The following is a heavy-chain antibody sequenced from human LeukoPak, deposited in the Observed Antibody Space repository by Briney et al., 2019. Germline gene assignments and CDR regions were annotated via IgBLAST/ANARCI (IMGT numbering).Heavy chain of an antibody. Sequence: GGSLRLSCAASGFTFSNYAMNWVRQAPGKGLEWVSMISHSGGITYYADSVKGRFTISRDNSRNTLYLQMNSLSADDTAVYHCAKAGDYAPDSLDYWGQGTLVTVSS. CDR2: ISHSGGIT. V-gene: IGHV3-23*01. CDR1: GFTFSNYA. CDR3: AKAGDYAPDSLDY. D-gene: IGHD4-17*01. J-gene: IGHJ4*02.